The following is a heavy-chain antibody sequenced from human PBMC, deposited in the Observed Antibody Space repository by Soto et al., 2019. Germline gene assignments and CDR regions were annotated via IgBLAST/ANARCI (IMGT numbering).Heavy chain of an antibody. CDR3: AKGRGGSGSLTPRVDF. D-gene: IGHD3-10*01. J-gene: IGHJ4*02. Sequence: EVQLLESGGGLVQPGGCLRLSCAASGFTFNNYAMTWVRQAPGKGLEWVSAMSGGGDTTSYADSVKGRFTFSRDGSKNTLYLQMSSLRDEDTALYYCAKGRGGSGSLTPRVDFWGQGTLVTVSS. CDR1: GFTFNNYA. V-gene: IGHV3-23*01. CDR2: MSGGGDTT.